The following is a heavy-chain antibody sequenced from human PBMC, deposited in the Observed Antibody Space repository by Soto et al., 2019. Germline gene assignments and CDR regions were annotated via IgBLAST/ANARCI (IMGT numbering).Heavy chain of an antibody. V-gene: IGHV4-59*01. CDR2: IYDDGSA. CDR1: GGSISSSY. CDR3: ARLHRYYYYYGMDV. Sequence: SETLSLTCTVSGGSISSSYWSWIRQPPGKGLEWLAYIYDDGSANYNPSLKSRATISVDTSKNQFSLKLSSVTAADTAVYYCARLHRYYYYYGMDVWGQGTTVTVSS. J-gene: IGHJ6*02.